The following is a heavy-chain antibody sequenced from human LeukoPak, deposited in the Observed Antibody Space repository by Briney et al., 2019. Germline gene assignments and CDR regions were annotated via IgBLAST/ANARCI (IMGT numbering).Heavy chain of an antibody. J-gene: IGHJ4*02. CDR2: YTASP. V-gene: IGHV4-30-4*01. CDR3: ARSTNHDASGSYYFDS. Sequence: SQTLSLTCTVSGGSIRSGDYYWSWIRQPPGKGLEWIGYTASPYHNPSLKSRVTISIDTSKNQISLKLDSVTASDTAVYYCARSTNHDASGSYYFDSWGQGILVTVTS. D-gene: IGHD3-10*01. CDR1: GGSIRSGDYY.